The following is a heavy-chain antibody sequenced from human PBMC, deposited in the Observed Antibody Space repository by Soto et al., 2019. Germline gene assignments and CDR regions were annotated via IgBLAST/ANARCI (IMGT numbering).Heavy chain of an antibody. D-gene: IGHD2-8*01. Sequence: GGSLRLSCEAFGFSFKYYAMSWVRQAPGKGLEWVSVISGRGADTNYADSVKGRFTVSRDNSKNTLFLQMMSLRVEDTAVYYCAKQHCIDGICYSNYYGLDAWGQGATVTVSS. CDR1: GFSFKYYA. V-gene: IGHV3-23*01. J-gene: IGHJ6*02. CDR2: ISGRGADT. CDR3: AKQHCIDGICYSNYYGLDA.